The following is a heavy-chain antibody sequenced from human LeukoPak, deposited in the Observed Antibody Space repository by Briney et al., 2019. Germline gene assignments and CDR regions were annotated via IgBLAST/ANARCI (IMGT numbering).Heavy chain of an antibody. V-gene: IGHV3-13*01. CDR1: GFTFSSYD. D-gene: IGHD6-6*01. J-gene: IGHJ3*02. CDR3: ARDGASSSSWVCAFDI. Sequence: GGSLRLSCAASGFTFSSYDMHWVRQATGKGLEWVSAIGTAGDTYYPGSVKGRFTISRDNAKNSLYLQMNSLRAEDTAVYYCARDGASSSSWVCAFDIWGQGTMVTVSS. CDR2: IGTAGDT.